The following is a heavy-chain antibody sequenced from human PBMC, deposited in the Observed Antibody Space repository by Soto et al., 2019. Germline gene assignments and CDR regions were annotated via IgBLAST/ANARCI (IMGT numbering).Heavy chain of an antibody. J-gene: IGHJ3*02. CDR1: GFTFSQSA. CDR2: IIVGSGQT. CDR3: AAELYSGGSCCSFDI. V-gene: IGHV1-58*01. D-gene: IGHD2-15*01. Sequence: QMQVVQSGPEVKKPGTSVKVSCKTSGFTFSQSAVQWVRQARGEGLEWIGWIIVGSGQTKYAQKLQEKITITRDMSTSTAYMELSSLRSEDTAVYYCAAELYSGGSCCSFDIWGQGTMVSVSS.